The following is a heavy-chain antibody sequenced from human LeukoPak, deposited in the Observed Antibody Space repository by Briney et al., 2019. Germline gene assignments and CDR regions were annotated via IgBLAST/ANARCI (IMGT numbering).Heavy chain of an antibody. CDR3: AKGRCSGPGCDSFDY. CDR2: ISDDSSFT. J-gene: IGHJ4*02. CDR1: GLVFGKYA. V-gene: IGHV3-23*01. D-gene: IGHD5-12*01. Sequence: GGSLRLSCAASGLVFGKYAMAWVRQAPGKGLECVSIISDDSSFTYYLDSVKGRSAIFRDNSKNTLYLHMNSLKAEDTAVYYCAKGRCSGPGCDSFDYWGQGTLVTVSS.